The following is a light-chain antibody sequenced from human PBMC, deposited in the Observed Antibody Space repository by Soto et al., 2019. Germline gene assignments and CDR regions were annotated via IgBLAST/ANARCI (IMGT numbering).Light chain of an antibody. Sequence: DIVMTQSPESLAVSLGERATINCKSTSNIKNYLVWYQQNRGQPPKLIYWASTRDSGVPDRFSVSGSGTDFTLTISSLQAEDVAVYYCQQYFSAPYSFGQGTKLEIK. CDR2: WAS. J-gene: IGKJ2*03. CDR1: SNIKNY. V-gene: IGKV4-1*01. CDR3: QQYFSAPYS.